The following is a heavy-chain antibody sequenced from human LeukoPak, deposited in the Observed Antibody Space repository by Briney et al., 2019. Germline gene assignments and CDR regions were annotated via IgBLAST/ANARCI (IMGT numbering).Heavy chain of an antibody. CDR1: GFTFSNYE. CDR3: VRLYGGKSHY. Sequence: PGGSLRLSCEASGFTFSNYEVNWVRQAPGKGLEWVSYISSSGSTIYYADSVKGRFTISRDNAKNSLYLQMNSLRAEDTAVYYCVRLYGGKSHYWGQGTLVTVSS. J-gene: IGHJ4*02. D-gene: IGHD4-23*01. V-gene: IGHV3-48*03. CDR2: ISSSGSTI.